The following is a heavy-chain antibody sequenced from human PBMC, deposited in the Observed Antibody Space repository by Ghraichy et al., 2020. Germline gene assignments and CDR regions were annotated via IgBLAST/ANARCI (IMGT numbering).Heavy chain of an antibody. CDR1: GYTFTSYD. J-gene: IGHJ6*03. D-gene: IGHD3-3*01. V-gene: IGHV1-8*01. Sequence: ASVKVSCKASGYTFTSYDINWVRQATGQGLEWMGWMNPNSGNTGYAQKFQGRVTMTRNTSISTAYMELSSLRSEDTAVYYCARVFQRRGDFWSGSYYYYYYMDVWGKGTTVTVSS. CDR3: ARVFQRRGDFWSGSYYYYYYMDV. CDR2: MNPNSGNT.